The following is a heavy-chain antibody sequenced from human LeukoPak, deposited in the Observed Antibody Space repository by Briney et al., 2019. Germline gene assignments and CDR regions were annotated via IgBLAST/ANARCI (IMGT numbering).Heavy chain of an antibody. D-gene: IGHD3-22*01. J-gene: IGHJ3*02. CDR2: INPSGDST. Sequence: ASVKVSCKASGYTFNSYFMHWVRQAPGQGLEWMGIINPSGDSTNYAQKFQGRVTMTRDMSTSTVYMELSSLRSEDTAVYYCARDITMILVAGDAFDIWGQGTMVTVSS. CDR3: ARDITMILVAGDAFDI. V-gene: IGHV1-46*02. CDR1: GYTFNSYF.